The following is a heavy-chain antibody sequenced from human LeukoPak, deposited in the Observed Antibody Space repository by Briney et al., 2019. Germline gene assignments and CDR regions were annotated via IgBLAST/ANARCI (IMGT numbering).Heavy chain of an antibody. Sequence: GRSLRLSCAASGFTFSSYAMHWVRQAPGKGLEWVAVISYDGSNKYYADSVKGRFTISRDNSKNTLYLQMNSLRAEDTAVYYCAKGTGYSNYYGMDVWGQGTTVTVSS. J-gene: IGHJ6*02. CDR2: ISYDGSNK. CDR3: AKGTGYSNYYGMDV. D-gene: IGHD6-13*01. CDR1: GFTFSSYA. V-gene: IGHV3-30*04.